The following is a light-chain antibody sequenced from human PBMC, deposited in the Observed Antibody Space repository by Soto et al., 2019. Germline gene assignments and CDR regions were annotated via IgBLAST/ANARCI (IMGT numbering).Light chain of an antibody. CDR3: TSYATGDTFP. V-gene: IGLV2-14*01. Sequence: QSALTQPASVSGSPGQSITISCTGTISDIGGYNFISWYQHHPGKAPKLVIYDVNNRPSRISYRFSGSKSGNTASLTVSGLQAEDEADYYCTSYATGDTFPFGGGTKVTVL. CDR2: DVN. CDR1: ISDIGGYNF. J-gene: IGLJ2*01.